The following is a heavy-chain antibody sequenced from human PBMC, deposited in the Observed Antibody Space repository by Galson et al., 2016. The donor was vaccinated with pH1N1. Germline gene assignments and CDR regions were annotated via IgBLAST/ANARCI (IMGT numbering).Heavy chain of an antibody. Sequence: SLRLSCAASGFTFNIFAMSWVRQAPGKGPEWVSSISASGANTNYADPVKGRFTISRDNSRNTLYLQTNSLRAEDTAIYYCVKLDSSGYYYGRFDSWGQGTLFTVSS. V-gene: IGHV3-23*01. CDR3: VKLDSSGYYYGRFDS. D-gene: IGHD3-22*01. J-gene: IGHJ4*02. CDR2: ISASGANT. CDR1: GFTFNIFA.